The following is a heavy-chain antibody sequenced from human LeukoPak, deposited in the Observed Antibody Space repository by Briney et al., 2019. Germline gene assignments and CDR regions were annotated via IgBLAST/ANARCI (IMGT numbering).Heavy chain of an antibody. CDR2: INPNSGGT. CDR3: ARGGAIVLMVYAMEGYYGMDV. CDR1: GYTFTGYY. D-gene: IGHD2-8*01. Sequence: ASVTVSCTASGYTFTGYYMHWVRQAPGQGLEWMGWINPNSGGTNYVQKFQGWVTMTRDTSISTAYMELSRLRSDDTAVYYCARGGAIVLMVYAMEGYYGMDVWGQGTTVTVSS. J-gene: IGHJ6*02. V-gene: IGHV1-2*04.